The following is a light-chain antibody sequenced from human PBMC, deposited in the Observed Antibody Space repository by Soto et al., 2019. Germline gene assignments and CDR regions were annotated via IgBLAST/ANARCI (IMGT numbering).Light chain of an antibody. Sequence: DIQMTQSPSTLSASVGDRVTITCRASQSISSWLAWYQQKPGKAPKLLIYDASSLESGVPSRFSGSGSGTEFTLTISSLQPDDFATYYCQQYGSTFGQGTKVDIK. CDR3: QQYGST. CDR2: DAS. V-gene: IGKV1-5*01. J-gene: IGKJ1*01. CDR1: QSISSW.